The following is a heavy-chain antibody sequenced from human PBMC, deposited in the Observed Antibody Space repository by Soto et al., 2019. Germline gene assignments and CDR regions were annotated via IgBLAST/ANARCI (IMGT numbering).Heavy chain of an antibody. Sequence: SETLSLTCAVSGGSISSGGYSWSWIRQPPGKGLEWIGYIYHSGSTYYNPSLKSRVTISVDRSKNQFSLKLSSVTAADTAVYYCDRAAIVVTGTYWFVPWGQGTLVTVSS. D-gene: IGHD6-19*01. CDR1: GGSISSGGYS. V-gene: IGHV4-30-2*01. CDR3: DRAAIVVTGTYWFVP. J-gene: IGHJ5*02. CDR2: IYHSGST.